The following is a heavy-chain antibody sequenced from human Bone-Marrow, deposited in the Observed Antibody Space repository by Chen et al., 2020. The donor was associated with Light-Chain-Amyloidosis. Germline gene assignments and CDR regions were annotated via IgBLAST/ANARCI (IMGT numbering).Heavy chain of an antibody. D-gene: IGHD2-2*01. CDR2: INHSGST. CDR1: GGSFSGYY. J-gene: IGHJ3*02. Sequence: QVQLQQWGAGLLKPSETLSLTCAVYGGSFSGYYWSWIRQPPGKGLEWIGEINHSGSTNYNPSLKSRVTISVDTSKTQFSLKLSSVTAADTAVYYCARRVGWNIVVVPAAPRDAFDIWGQGTMVTVSS. V-gene: IGHV4-34*01. CDR3: ARRVGWNIVVVPAAPRDAFDI.